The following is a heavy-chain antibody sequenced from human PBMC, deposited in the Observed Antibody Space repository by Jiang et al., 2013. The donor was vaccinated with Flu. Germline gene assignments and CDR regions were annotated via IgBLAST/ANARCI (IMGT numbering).Heavy chain of an antibody. Sequence: KASGYTFTGYYMHWVRQAPGQGLEWMGWINPNSGGTNYAQKFQGRVTMTRDTSISTAYMELSRLRSDDTAVYYCARDYYDSSGYYYGNWFDPWGQGTLVTVSS. CDR2: INPNSGGT. D-gene: IGHD3-22*01. J-gene: IGHJ5*02. CDR1: GYTFTGYY. CDR3: ARDYYDSSGYYYGNWFDP. V-gene: IGHV1-2*02.